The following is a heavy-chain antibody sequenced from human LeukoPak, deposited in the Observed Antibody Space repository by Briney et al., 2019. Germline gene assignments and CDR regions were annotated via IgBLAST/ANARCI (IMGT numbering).Heavy chain of an antibody. V-gene: IGHV3-23*01. CDR2: ISGSGGST. Sequence: GGSLRLSCAASGFTFSSYAMSWVRQAPGKGLEWVSAISGSGGSTYYADSVKGRFTISRDNSKNTLYLQMNSLRAEDTAVYYCAKDRGGSGYSYGVFDYWGQVTLVTVSS. J-gene: IGHJ4*02. CDR1: GFTFSSYA. CDR3: AKDRGGSGYSYGVFDY. D-gene: IGHD5-18*01.